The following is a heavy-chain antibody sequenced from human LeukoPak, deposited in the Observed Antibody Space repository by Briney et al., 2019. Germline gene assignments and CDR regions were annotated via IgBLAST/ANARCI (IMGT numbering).Heavy chain of an antibody. J-gene: IGHJ4*02. Sequence: ASMKVSCKASGYTFTSYDINWVRQATGQGLEWVGWMNPNSGNTGYAQKCQGRVTITGNTSISTAYMELSSLRSEDTAVYYCARGGRITIFGVVIKHYFDYWGQGTLVTVSS. D-gene: IGHD3-3*01. CDR1: GYTFTSYD. CDR2: MNPNSGNT. V-gene: IGHV1-8*03. CDR3: ARGGRITIFGVVIKHYFDY.